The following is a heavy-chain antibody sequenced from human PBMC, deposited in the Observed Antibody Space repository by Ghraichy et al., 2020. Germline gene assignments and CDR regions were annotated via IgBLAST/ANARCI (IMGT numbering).Heavy chain of an antibody. D-gene: IGHD2-21*01. Sequence: GGSLRLSCAVSGFDFSASNMNWVRQAPGRGLEWVASISHDSNYLYYGDSVRGRFTISRDNAKDSVFLDMFSLRYEDTAIYYCATEIPNYFYFMDVWGKGTTVTVSS. CDR2: ISHDSNYL. CDR3: ATEIPNYFYFMDV. J-gene: IGHJ6*03. CDR1: GFDFSASN. V-gene: IGHV3-21*01.